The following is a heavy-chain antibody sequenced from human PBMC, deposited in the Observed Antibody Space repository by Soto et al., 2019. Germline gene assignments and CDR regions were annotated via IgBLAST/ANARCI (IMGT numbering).Heavy chain of an antibody. V-gene: IGHV4-59*08. CDR3: ARRPDFFGY. Sequence: SETLSLTCTVSGGSISGYFWSWIRQPPGKGLEWIGYVYYSGSTKYSPSLKSRVTISVDTSKNQFSLKLNSVTAADTAVYYCARRPDFFGYWGQGTLVTVSS. CDR2: VYYSGST. CDR1: GGSISGYF. J-gene: IGHJ4*02.